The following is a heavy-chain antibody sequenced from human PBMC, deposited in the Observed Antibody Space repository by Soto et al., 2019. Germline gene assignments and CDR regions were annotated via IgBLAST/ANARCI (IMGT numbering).Heavy chain of an antibody. Sequence: QLQLVESGGGVVQPGRSLRLSCAASGFTFSSYGMHWVRQATGKGLEWVAVIWYDGNDKYHGDSVKGRFTISRDNSKDTLYLQMNSLRAEDTAVYYCARDSSSWDSFHYGMDVWGQGTAVTVSS. J-gene: IGHJ6*02. CDR3: ARDSSSWDSFHYGMDV. V-gene: IGHV3-33*01. CDR2: IWYDGNDK. CDR1: GFTFSSYG. D-gene: IGHD6-13*01.